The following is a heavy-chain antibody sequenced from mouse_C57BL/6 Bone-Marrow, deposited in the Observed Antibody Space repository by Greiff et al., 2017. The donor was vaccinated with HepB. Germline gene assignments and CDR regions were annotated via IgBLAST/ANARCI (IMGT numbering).Heavy chain of an antibody. V-gene: IGHV1-69*01. D-gene: IGHD1-1*01. CDR3: ARSPYYYGSSYNLFAY. J-gene: IGHJ3*01. Sequence: QVQLQQPGAELVMPGASVKLSCKASGYTFTSYWMHWVKQRPGQGLEWIGEIDPSDSYTNYNQKFKGKSTLTVDKSSSTAYMQLSSLTSEDSAVYYCARSPYYYGSSYNLFAYWGQGTLFTVSA. CDR2: IDPSDSYT. CDR1: GYTFTSYW.